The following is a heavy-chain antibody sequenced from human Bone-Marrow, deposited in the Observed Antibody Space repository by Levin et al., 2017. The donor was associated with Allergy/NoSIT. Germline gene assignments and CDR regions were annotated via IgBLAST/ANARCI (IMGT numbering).Heavy chain of an antibody. CDR1: GFTFSSYA. D-gene: IGHD1-26*01. V-gene: IGHV3-23*01. CDR2: ISGSGGST. J-gene: IGHJ6*03. CDR3: AKSVSGTPYYYYYMDV. Sequence: GGSLRLSCAASGFTFSSYAMSWVRQAPGKGLEWVSAISGSGGSTYYADSVKGRFTISRDNSKNTLYLQMNSLRAEDTAVYYCAKSVSGTPYYYYYMDVWGKGTTVTVSS.